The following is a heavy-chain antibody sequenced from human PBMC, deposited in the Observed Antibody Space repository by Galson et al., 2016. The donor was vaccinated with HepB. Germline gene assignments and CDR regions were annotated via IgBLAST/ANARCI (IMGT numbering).Heavy chain of an antibody. Sequence: TLSLTCTVSGGSVITDLYSWTWVRQPVGKGLEWIGRIRPSGATNHNPSLKSRVTISVDTSRDQISLKLTSVTAADTGVYYCAREPMRDIMVMDIWGQGTLVTVSS. CDR2: IRPSGAT. CDR3: AREPMRDIMVMDI. D-gene: IGHD2-15*01. J-gene: IGHJ4*02. V-gene: IGHV4-61*02. CDR1: GGSVITDLYS.